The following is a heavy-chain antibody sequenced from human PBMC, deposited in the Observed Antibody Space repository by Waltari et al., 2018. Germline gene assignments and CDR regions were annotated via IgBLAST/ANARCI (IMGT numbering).Heavy chain of an antibody. J-gene: IGHJ4*02. V-gene: IGHV5-51*01. Sequence: EVQLVQSGAEVKKPGESLKISCKGSGYSFTSYWIGWVRQMPGKGLEWMGIIYPGDSDTRYSPSFQGQVTISADKSISTAYLQWSSLKASDTAMYYCARHPYYDSSGYPPYYFDYWGQGTLVTVSS. CDR1: GYSFTSYW. CDR2: IYPGDSDT. D-gene: IGHD3-22*01. CDR3: ARHPYYDSSGYPPYYFDY.